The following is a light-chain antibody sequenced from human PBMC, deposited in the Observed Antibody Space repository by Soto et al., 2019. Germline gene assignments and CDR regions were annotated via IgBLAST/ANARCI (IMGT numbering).Light chain of an antibody. CDR2: VAS. V-gene: IGKV1-27*01. CDR1: QGISSY. Sequence: DIQMTQSPSSLSASVGDRVTITCRASQGISSYLAWYQQKPGKVPKLLISVASTLQSGVPSRFSGSGSGTDFTLTISSLGPQDVATYFCQQYNSIPLTFGGGTKVEVK. CDR3: QQYNSIPLT. J-gene: IGKJ4*01.